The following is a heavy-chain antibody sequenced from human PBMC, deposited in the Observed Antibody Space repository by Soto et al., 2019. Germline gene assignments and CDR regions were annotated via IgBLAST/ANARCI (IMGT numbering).Heavy chain of an antibody. CDR1: GGTFSSYA. CDR2: IIPIFGTA. CDR3: ARSLNIFGVVYSYYCMHV. V-gene: IGHV1-69*13. D-gene: IGHD3-3*01. Sequence: SVNVYCKASGGTFSSYAISWVRQAPGQGLEWMGGIIPIFGTANYAQKFQGRVTITADESTSTAYMELSSLRSEDTAVYYCARSLNIFGVVYSYYCMHVSCQAISLTGS. J-gene: IGHJ6*02.